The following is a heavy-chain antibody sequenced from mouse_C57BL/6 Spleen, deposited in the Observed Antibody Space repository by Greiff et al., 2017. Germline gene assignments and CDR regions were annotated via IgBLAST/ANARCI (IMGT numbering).Heavy chain of an antibody. CDR2: ISSGGSYT. J-gene: IGHJ2*01. Sequence: EVKLVESGGDLVKPGGSLKLSCAASGFTFSSYGMSWVRQTPDKRLEWVATISSGGSYTYYPDSVKGRFTISRDNAKNTLYLQMSSLKSEDTAMYYYASGPYYSNYFDYWGQGTTLTVSS. CDR1: GFTFSSYG. V-gene: IGHV5-6*01. CDR3: ASGPYYSNYFDY. D-gene: IGHD2-5*01.